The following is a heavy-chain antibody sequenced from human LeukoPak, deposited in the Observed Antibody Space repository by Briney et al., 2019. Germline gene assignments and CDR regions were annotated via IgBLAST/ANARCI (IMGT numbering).Heavy chain of an antibody. V-gene: IGHV3-33*01. CDR2: IWYDGSQK. CDR3: VRDLGGIAAAGTIGYFDY. Sequence: PGGSLRLSCAASGFTFSSYGMHWVRQAPGKGLEWVAVIWYDGSQKYYADSVKGRFTISRDNSKNTLYLQMNSLRAEDTAVFYCVRDLGGIAAAGTIGYFDYWGQGTLVTVSS. D-gene: IGHD6-13*01. CDR1: GFTFSSYG. J-gene: IGHJ4*02.